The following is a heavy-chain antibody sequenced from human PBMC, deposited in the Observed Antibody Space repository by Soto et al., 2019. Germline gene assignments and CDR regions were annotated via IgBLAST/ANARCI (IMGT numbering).Heavy chain of an antibody. CDR1: GYSFTSYW. Sequence: GESLKISCKGSGYSFTSYWIGWVRQMPGKGLEWMGIIYPGDSDTRYSPSFQGQVTISADKSISTAYLQWSSLKASDTAMYYCASGAGIVVVVAATPLGAFDIWGQGTMVTVSS. J-gene: IGHJ3*02. D-gene: IGHD2-15*01. CDR3: ASGAGIVVVVAATPLGAFDI. V-gene: IGHV5-51*01. CDR2: IYPGDSDT.